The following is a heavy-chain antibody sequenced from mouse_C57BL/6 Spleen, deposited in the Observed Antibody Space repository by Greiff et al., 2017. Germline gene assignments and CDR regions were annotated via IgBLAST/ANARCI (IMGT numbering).Heavy chain of an antibody. D-gene: IGHD1-1*01. CDR3: ARNPLYYGSSYWYFDV. V-gene: IGHV1-22*01. CDR2: INPNNGGT. J-gene: IGHJ1*03. CDR1: GYTFTDYN. Sequence: VQLKESGPELVKPGASVKMSCKASGYTFTDYNMHWVKQSHGKSLEWIGYINPNNGGTSYNQKFKGKATLTVNKSSSTAYMELRSLTSEDSAVEYCARNPLYYGSSYWYFDVWGTGTTVTVSS.